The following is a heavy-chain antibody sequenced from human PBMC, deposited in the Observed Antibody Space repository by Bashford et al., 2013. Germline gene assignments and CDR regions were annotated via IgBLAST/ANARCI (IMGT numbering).Heavy chain of an antibody. CDR3: ARVRDDWLSPSRNRWYFDL. CDR2: IYHSGST. J-gene: IGHJ2*01. D-gene: IGHD3-9*01. V-gene: IGHV4-4*02. CDR1: GGSISSSNW. Sequence: SETLSLTCAVSGGSISSSNWWSWVRQPPGKGLEWIGEIYHSGSTNYNPSLKSRVTISVDKSKNQFSLKLSSVTAADTAVYYCARVRDDWLSPSRNRWYFDLWGRGTLVTVSS.